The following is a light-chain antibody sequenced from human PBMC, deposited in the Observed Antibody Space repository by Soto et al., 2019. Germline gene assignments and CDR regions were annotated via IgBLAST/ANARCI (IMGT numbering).Light chain of an antibody. CDR3: SSYTTTSTVV. Sequence: QSALTQPASVSGSPGQSITISCTGTSSDVGVYNYVSWYQQHPGKAPKLMTYDVSYRPSGVSNRFSGSKSGNTASLIISGLQAEDEADYYCSSYTTTSTVVFGGGTKLTVL. CDR2: DVS. V-gene: IGLV2-14*01. J-gene: IGLJ2*01. CDR1: SSDVGVYNY.